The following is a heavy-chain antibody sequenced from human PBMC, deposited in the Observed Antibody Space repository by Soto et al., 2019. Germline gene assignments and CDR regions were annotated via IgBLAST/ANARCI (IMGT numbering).Heavy chain of an antibody. Sequence: ASVKVSCKASGDTYTTYGITWVRQAPGQGLEWMGYITTYKGDTNYAQKFQGRVTMTTDTSTSTAYMELRGLTSDDTAMYYCARRIYYLDFWGQGTPVNVSS. J-gene: IGHJ4*02. D-gene: IGHD3-3*02. CDR1: GDTYTTYG. CDR2: ITTYKGDT. V-gene: IGHV1-18*04. CDR3: ARRIYYLDF.